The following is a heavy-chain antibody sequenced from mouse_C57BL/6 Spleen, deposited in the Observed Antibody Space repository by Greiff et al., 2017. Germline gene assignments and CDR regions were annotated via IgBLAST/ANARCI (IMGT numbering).Heavy chain of an antibody. V-gene: IGHV3-8*01. Sequence: EVMLVESGPGLAKPSQTLSLTCSVTGYSITSDYWNWIRKFPGNKLEYMGYISYSGSTYSNPSLKSRISITRDTSKNQYYLQLNSVTTEDTATYYCASAYYSNYDWYFDVWGTGTTVTVSS. CDR1: GYSITSDY. J-gene: IGHJ1*03. D-gene: IGHD2-5*01. CDR2: ISYSGST. CDR3: ASAYYSNYDWYFDV.